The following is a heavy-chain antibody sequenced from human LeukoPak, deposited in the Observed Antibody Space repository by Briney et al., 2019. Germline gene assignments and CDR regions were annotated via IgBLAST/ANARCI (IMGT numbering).Heavy chain of an antibody. J-gene: IGHJ3*02. CDR1: GGTFSSYA. D-gene: IGHD3-10*01. CDR2: IIPIFGTA. CDR3: ARITMVRGVPRITDAFDI. V-gene: IGHV1-69*13. Sequence: EASVKVSCKASGGTFSSYAISWVRQAPGQGLEWMGGIIPIFGTANYAQKFQGRVTITADESTSTAYMELSSLRSEDTAVYYCARITMVRGVPRITDAFDIWGQGAMVTVSS.